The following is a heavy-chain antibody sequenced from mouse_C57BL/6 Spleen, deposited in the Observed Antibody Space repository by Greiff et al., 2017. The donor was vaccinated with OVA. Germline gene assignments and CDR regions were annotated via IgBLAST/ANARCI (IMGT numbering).Heavy chain of an antibody. V-gene: IGHV1-15*01. D-gene: IGHD1-1*01. CDR3: TSYGSSLWYFDV. Sequence: QVQLQQSGAELVRPGASVTLSCKASGYTFTDYEMHWVKQTPVHGLEWIGAIDPETGGTAYNQKFKGKAILTADKSSSTAYMELRSLTSEDSAVYDCTSYGSSLWYFDVWGTGTTVTVSS. J-gene: IGHJ1*03. CDR2: IDPETGGT. CDR1: GYTFTDYE.